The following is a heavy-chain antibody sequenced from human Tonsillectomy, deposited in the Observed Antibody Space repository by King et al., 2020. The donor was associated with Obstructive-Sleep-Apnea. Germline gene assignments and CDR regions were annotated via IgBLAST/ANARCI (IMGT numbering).Heavy chain of an antibody. D-gene: IGHD6-13*01. CDR2: ISSSSSTI. CDR1: GFTFSSYS. V-gene: IGHV3-48*04. J-gene: IGHJ4*02. CDR3: AGRPKYSSSWYATY. Sequence: VQLVESGGGLVQPGGSLRLSCAASGFTFSSYSMNWVRQAPGKGLEWVSYISSSSSTIYYADSVKGRFTISRDNAKNSLYLQMNSLRAEDTAVYYCAGRPKYSSSWYATYWGQGTLVTVSS.